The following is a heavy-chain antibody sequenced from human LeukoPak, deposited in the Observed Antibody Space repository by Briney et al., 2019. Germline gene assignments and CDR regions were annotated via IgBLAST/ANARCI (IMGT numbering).Heavy chain of an antibody. CDR1: GVSISSYY. Sequence: SETLSLTCTVSGVSISSYYWSWIRQPPGKGLEWLGYIYYSGSTNYNPSLKSRVTISVDTSKNQFSLKLSSVTAADTAVYYCARDQGDYVWGSYRDENAFDIWGQGTMVTVSS. CDR3: ARDQGDYVWGSYRDENAFDI. CDR2: IYYSGST. J-gene: IGHJ3*02. V-gene: IGHV4-59*01. D-gene: IGHD3-16*02.